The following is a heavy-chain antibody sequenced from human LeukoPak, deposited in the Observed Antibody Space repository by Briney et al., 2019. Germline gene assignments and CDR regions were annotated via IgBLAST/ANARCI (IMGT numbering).Heavy chain of an antibody. D-gene: IGHD1-1*01. J-gene: IGHJ3*02. V-gene: IGHV4-4*07. CDR3: ARDLNWNDVEAFDI. CDR2: IYTSGST. Sequence: SETLSLTCTVSGGSISSYYWSWIRQPAGKGLEWIGRIYTSGSTNYNPSLKNRVTMSVDTSKNQFSLKLSSVTAADTAVYYCARDLNWNDVEAFDIWGQGTMVTVSS. CDR1: GGSISSYY.